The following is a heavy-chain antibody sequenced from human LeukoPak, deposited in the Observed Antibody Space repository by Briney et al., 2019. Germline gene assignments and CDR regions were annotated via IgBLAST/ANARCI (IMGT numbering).Heavy chain of an antibody. D-gene: IGHD3-16*02. CDR2: IKQDGSEK. CDR3: ARVDYDYVWGSYRSSFDY. J-gene: IGHJ4*02. V-gene: IGHV3-7*01. Sequence: GGSLRLSCAASGFTFSSYWMSWVRQAPGKGLEWVANIKQDGSEKYYVDSVKGRFTISRDNAKNSLYLQMNSLRAEDTAVYYCARVDYDYVWGSYRSSFDYWGQGTLVTVSS. CDR1: GFTFSSYW.